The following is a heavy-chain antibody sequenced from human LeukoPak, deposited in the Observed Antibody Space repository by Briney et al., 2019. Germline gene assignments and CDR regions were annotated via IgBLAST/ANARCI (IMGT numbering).Heavy chain of an antibody. D-gene: IGHD2-2*01. CDR3: ARDPPLPRDIVVVPADVDHYYGMDV. V-gene: IGHV3-21*01. Sequence: PGGSLRLSCAASGFTFSSYSMNWVRQAPGKGLEWVSSISSSSSYIYYADSVKGRFTISRDNAKNSLYLQMNSLRAEDTAVYYCARDPPLPRDIVVVPADVDHYYGMDVWGQGTTVTVSS. CDR1: GFTFSSYS. CDR2: ISSSSSYI. J-gene: IGHJ6*02.